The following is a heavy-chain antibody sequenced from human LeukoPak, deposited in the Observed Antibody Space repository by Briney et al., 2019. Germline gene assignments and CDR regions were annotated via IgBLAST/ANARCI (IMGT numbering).Heavy chain of an antibody. CDR1: GFTFSSYA. CDR2: ISGSGGST. CDR3: AKDRDYDSSGYHT. V-gene: IGHV3-23*01. Sequence: GGSLRLSCAASGFTFSSYAMSWVRQAPGKGLEWVSAISGSGGSTYYADPVKGRFTISRDNSKNTLYLQMNSLRAEDTAVYYCAKDRDYDSSGYHTWGQGTLVTVSS. D-gene: IGHD3-22*01. J-gene: IGHJ4*02.